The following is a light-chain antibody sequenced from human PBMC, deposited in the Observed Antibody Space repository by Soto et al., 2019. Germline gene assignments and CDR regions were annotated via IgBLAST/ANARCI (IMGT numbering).Light chain of an antibody. CDR2: AAS. CDR3: LRYYSFPCT. J-gene: IGKJ1*01. V-gene: IGKV1-16*02. Sequence: DIQMTQSPSSLSASVGDRVTITCRATQDIGRYVAWFQQRPGRALKSLIFAASSLQSGVPSKFRRSRSRTYFTLTISRLLPVDFATYFFLRYYSFPCTFGQGAKVDI. CDR1: QDIGRY.